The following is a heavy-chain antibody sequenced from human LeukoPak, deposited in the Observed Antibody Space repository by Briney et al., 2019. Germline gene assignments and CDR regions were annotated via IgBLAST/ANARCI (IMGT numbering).Heavy chain of an antibody. CDR3: AKDFRGGGDAFDI. D-gene: IGHD5-12*01. CDR1: GFTFSSYG. CDR2: IRYDGSNK. J-gene: IGHJ3*02. Sequence: GGSLRLSCAASGFTFSSYGMHWVRQAPGKGLEWVAFIRYDGSNKYYADSVKGRFTISRDNAKNSLYLQMNSLRAEDTALYYCAKDFRGGGDAFDIWGQGTMVTVSS. V-gene: IGHV3-30*02.